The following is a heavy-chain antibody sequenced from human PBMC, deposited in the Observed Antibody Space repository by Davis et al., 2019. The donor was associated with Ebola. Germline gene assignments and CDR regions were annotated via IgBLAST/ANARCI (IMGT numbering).Heavy chain of an antibody. J-gene: IGHJ6*02. Sequence: PGGSLRLSCAASGFTVSSNYMSWVRQAPGKGLEWVSVIYSGGSTYYADSVKGRFTISRHNSKNTLYLQMNSLRAEDTAVYYCARGGVVGAVAGTGYYYYYGMDVWGQGTTVTVSS. V-gene: IGHV3-53*01. CDR2: IYSGGST. CDR1: GFTVSSNY. CDR3: ARGGVVGAVAGTGYYYYYGMDV. D-gene: IGHD6-19*01.